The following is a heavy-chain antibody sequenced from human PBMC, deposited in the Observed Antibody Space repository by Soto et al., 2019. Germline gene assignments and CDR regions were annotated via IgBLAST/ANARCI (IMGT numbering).Heavy chain of an antibody. CDR2: IYYSGST. J-gene: IGHJ6*02. CDR1: GGSISSSSYY. Sequence: QLQLQESGPGLVKPSETLSLTCTVSGGSISSSSYYWGWIRQPPGKGLEWIGSIYYSGSTYYNPSLKSRVTISVDTYKNQFSLKLSSVTAADTAVYYCASGTGNYVVSYYYGMDVWGQGTTVTVSS. V-gene: IGHV4-39*01. CDR3: ASGTGNYVVSYYYGMDV. D-gene: IGHD4-4*01.